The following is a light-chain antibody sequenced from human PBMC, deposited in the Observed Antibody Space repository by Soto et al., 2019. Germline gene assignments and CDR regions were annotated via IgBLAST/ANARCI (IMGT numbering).Light chain of an antibody. J-gene: IGKJ2*01. CDR3: QQRSNRPPA. V-gene: IGKV3-11*01. CDR2: DAS. Sequence: EIVLTQSPATLSLSPGERATLSCRASQSVSSYLAWYQQKPGQAPRLLIYDASNRATGIPARFSGSGSGTDFTLTIISLEPEDFAVYYCQQRSNRPPAFGQGTKLEIK. CDR1: QSVSSY.